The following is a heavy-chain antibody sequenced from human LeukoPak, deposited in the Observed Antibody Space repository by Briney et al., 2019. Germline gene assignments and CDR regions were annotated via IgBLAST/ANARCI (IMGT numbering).Heavy chain of an antibody. CDR1: GESISSSNW. V-gene: IGHV4-4*02. Sequence: PSETLSLTCAVSGESISSSNWWRWVRQPPGKGLEWIGEIYHSGSTNYNPSLKSRVTISVDKSKNQFSLKLSSVTAADTAVYYCARGRYYGSGNWFDPWGQGTLVTVSS. CDR3: ARGRYYGSGNWFDP. J-gene: IGHJ5*02. CDR2: IYHSGST. D-gene: IGHD3-10*01.